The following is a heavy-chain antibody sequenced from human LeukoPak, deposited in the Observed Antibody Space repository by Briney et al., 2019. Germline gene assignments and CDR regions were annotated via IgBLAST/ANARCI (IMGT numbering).Heavy chain of an antibody. CDR2: IYSGGST. CDR1: GFTFSSNY. V-gene: IGHV3-66*02. CDR3: ARVGYYYDSSGYPLGAFDI. J-gene: IGHJ3*02. Sequence: GGYLRLSCAASGFTFSSNYMSWVRQAPGKGLEWASVIYSGGSTYYADSVKGRFTISRDNSKNTLYLQMNSLRAEDTAVYYCARVGYYYDSSGYPLGAFDIWGQGTMVTVSS. D-gene: IGHD3-22*01.